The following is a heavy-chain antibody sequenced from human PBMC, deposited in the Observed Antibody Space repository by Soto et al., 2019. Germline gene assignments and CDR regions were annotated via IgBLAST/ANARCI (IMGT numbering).Heavy chain of an antibody. Sequence: SETLSLTCTVSGGSISSGDYYWSWIRQPPGKGLEWIGYIYYGGSTYYNPSLKSRVTISVDTSKNQFSLKLSSVTAADTAVYYCAREVVPAAMYYYYGMDVWGQGTTVTVSS. CDR2: IYYGGST. J-gene: IGHJ6*02. CDR3: AREVVPAAMYYYYGMDV. CDR1: GGSISSGDYY. D-gene: IGHD2-2*01. V-gene: IGHV4-30-4*01.